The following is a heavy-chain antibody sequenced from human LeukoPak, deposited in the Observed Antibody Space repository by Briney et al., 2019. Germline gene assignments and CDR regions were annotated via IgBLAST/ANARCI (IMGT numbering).Heavy chain of an antibody. J-gene: IGHJ4*02. Sequence: GGSLRLSCAASGFTFSSYWMHWVRQAPGKGLVWVSRIDTDGSNTAYADSVKGRFTISRDNAKNSLYLQMNSLRAEDTAVYYCARTTPGYSSSWYYFDYWGQGTLVTVSS. CDR1: GFTFSSYW. D-gene: IGHD6-13*01. V-gene: IGHV3-74*01. CDR3: ARTTPGYSSSWYYFDY. CDR2: IDTDGSNT.